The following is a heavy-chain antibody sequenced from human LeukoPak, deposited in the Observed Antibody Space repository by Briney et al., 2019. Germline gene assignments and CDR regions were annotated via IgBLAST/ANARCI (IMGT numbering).Heavy chain of an antibody. CDR3: ARALSSSWYKNWFDP. J-gene: IGHJ5*02. Sequence: SETLSLTCAVYGGSFSGDYWSWIRQPPGKGLEWIGEINHSGSTNYNPSLKSRVTISVDTSKNQFSLKLSSVTAADTAVYYCARALSSSWYKNWFDPWGQGTLVTVSS. CDR1: GGSFSGDY. CDR2: INHSGST. D-gene: IGHD6-13*01. V-gene: IGHV4-34*01.